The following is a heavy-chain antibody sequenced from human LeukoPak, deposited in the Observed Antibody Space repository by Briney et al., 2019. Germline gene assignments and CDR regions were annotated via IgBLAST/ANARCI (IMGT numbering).Heavy chain of an antibody. Sequence: SETLSLTCAVYGGSFSGYYWSWVRQPPGKGLECIWEINHSGSTNYNPSLKSRVTISVDTSKNQFSLKLSSVTAADTAVYYCARWSSNYYDSSGRRFDPWGQGTLVAVSS. V-gene: IGHV4-34*01. D-gene: IGHD3-22*01. J-gene: IGHJ5*02. CDR1: GGSFSGYY. CDR2: INHSGST. CDR3: ARWSSNYYDSSGRRFDP.